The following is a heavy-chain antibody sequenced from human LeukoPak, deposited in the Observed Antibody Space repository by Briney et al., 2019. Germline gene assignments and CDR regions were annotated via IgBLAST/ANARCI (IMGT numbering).Heavy chain of an antibody. CDR3: ASRSCSGGGCSSDY. V-gene: IGHV3-53*01. CDR2: IYSGGNT. J-gene: IGHJ4*02. Sequence: GGSLILSCAASGFTVSSKHMSWVRQAPGKGLEWVSVIYSGGNTYYADSVKGRFTISRDNSKNTLYLQMNSLRAEDTAVYYCASRSCSGGGCSSDYWGQGTLVTVSS. CDR1: GFTVSSKH. D-gene: IGHD2-15*01.